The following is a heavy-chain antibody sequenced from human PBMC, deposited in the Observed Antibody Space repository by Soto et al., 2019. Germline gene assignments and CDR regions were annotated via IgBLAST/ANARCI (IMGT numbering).Heavy chain of an antibody. D-gene: IGHD3-10*01. Sequence: PSETLSLTCAVSGGSISSSNWWSWVRQPPGKGLEWIGEIYHSGSTNYNPSLKSRVTISVDKSKNQFSLKLSSVTAADTAVYYCARDRWPKLLWFGEYGMDVWGQGTTVTVSS. V-gene: IGHV4-4*02. J-gene: IGHJ6*02. CDR1: GGSISSSNW. CDR3: ARDRWPKLLWFGEYGMDV. CDR2: IYHSGST.